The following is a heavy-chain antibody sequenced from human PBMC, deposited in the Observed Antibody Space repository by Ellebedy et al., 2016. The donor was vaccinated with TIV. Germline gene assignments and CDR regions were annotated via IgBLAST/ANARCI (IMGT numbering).Heavy chain of an antibody. J-gene: IGHJ6*02. CDR2: INHSGST. Sequence: SETLSLXXAVYGGSFSGYYWSWIRQPPGKGLEWIGEINHSGSTNYNPSLKSRVTISVDTSKNQFSLKLSSVTAADTAVYYCARGADYGDYEGVDYYYGMDVWGQGTTVTVSS. D-gene: IGHD4-17*01. CDR3: ARGADYGDYEGVDYYYGMDV. CDR1: GGSFSGYY. V-gene: IGHV4-34*01.